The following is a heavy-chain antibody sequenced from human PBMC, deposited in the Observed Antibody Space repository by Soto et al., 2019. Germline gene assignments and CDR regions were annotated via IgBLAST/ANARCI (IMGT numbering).Heavy chain of an antibody. CDR2: IGGNGGNA. Sequence: GGSLRLYCATSGFTFSSYAMSWVRQAPGKGLEWVSFIGGNGGNAYYADSVKGRFTISRDNSKNTLYLQMNSLRAEDTALYFCAKPSGLAVAGSAFDYWGQGSLVTVSS. CDR1: GFTFSSYA. D-gene: IGHD6-13*01. V-gene: IGHV3-23*01. CDR3: AKPSGLAVAGSAFDY. J-gene: IGHJ4*02.